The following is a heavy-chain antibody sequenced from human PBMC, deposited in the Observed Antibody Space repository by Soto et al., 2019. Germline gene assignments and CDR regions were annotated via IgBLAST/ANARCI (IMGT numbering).Heavy chain of an antibody. V-gene: IGHV1-8*01. D-gene: IGHD5-12*01. Sequence: ASVKVSCKASGYTFTRYDINWVRQATGQGLEGMGWMNPNCGNTGYAQKFQGRVTMTRSTSISTAYMELSSRRCEDTAVYYCARSVEMATIYYYYYYGMDVWGQGTTVTVSS. J-gene: IGHJ6*02. CDR2: MNPNCGNT. CDR3: ARSVEMATIYYYYYYGMDV. CDR1: GYTFTRYD.